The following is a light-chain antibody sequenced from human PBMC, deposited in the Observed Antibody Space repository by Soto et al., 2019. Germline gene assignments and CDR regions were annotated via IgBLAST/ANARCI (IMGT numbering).Light chain of an antibody. V-gene: IGKV3-20*01. Sequence: EIVLTQSPGTLSLSPGERATLSCRASQSVSSAYLIWYQQKRGQAPRLLIHGAYYRATGIPDRFSGSGSGTDFTLAISRLGPEDFGMYYCQQYDASVLTFGGGTKVAI. CDR3: QQYDASVLT. J-gene: IGKJ4*01. CDR2: GAY. CDR1: QSVSSAY.